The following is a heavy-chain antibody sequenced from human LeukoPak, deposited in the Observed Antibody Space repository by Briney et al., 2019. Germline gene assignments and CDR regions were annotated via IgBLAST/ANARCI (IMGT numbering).Heavy chain of an antibody. CDR2: INPSGGST. J-gene: IGHJ5*02. CDR3: ARDAGDIVVVPAAMRFDP. Sequence: ASVKVSCKASGYTFTSHYMHWVRQAPGQGLEWMGIINPSGGSTSYAQKFQGRVTMTRDTSTSTVYMELSSLRSEDTAAYYCARDAGDIVVVPAAMRFDPWGQGTLVTVSS. D-gene: IGHD2-2*01. V-gene: IGHV1-46*01. CDR1: GYTFTSHY.